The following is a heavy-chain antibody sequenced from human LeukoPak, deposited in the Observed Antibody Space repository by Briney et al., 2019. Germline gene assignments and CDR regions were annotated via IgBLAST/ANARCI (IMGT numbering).Heavy chain of an antibody. CDR1: GFTFSSSW. CDR3: AKVIVATIKPLYYFDY. CDR2: IQQDGSDK. D-gene: IGHD5-12*01. V-gene: IGHV3-7*03. J-gene: IGHJ4*02. Sequence: GGSLRLSCAASGFTFSSSWMSWVRQAPGKGLEWVANIQQDGSDKYYVDSVKGRFTISRDNSKNTLYLQMNSPRAEDTAVYYCAKVIVATIKPLYYFDYWGQGTLVTVSS.